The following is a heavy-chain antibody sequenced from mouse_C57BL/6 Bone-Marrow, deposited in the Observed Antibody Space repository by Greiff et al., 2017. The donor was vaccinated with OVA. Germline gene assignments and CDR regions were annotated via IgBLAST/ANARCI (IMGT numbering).Heavy chain of an antibody. CDR3: DRGGWLFNFPFDY. CDR2: INPNNGGT. Sequence: EVQLQESGPELVKPGASVKISCKASGYTFTDYNMDWVKQSHGKSLEWIGVINPNNGGTIYNQKFKGKATLTVDKSSSTAYMELRSLTSEDTSVYDCDRGGWLFNFPFDYWGQGTTLTVSS. J-gene: IGHJ2*01. D-gene: IGHD2-3*01. V-gene: IGHV1-18*01. CDR1: GYTFTDYN.